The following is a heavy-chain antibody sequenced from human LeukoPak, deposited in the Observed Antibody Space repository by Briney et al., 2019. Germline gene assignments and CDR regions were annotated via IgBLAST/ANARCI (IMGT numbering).Heavy chain of an antibody. J-gene: IGHJ6*03. CDR2: IYYSGYT. Sequence: PSGTLSLTCTVSGGSISSYYWSWIRQPPGKGLEWIGDIYYSGYTNYNPSLKSRVTISVDTSKNQFSLKLRSVTAADTAVYYCARETSQKGAHYMDVWGKGTTVTISS. CDR3: ARETSQKGAHYMDV. CDR1: GGSISSYY. D-gene: IGHD3-16*01. V-gene: IGHV4-59*01.